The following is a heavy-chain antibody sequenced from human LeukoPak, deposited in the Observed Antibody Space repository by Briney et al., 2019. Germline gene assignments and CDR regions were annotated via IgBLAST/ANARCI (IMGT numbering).Heavy chain of an antibody. CDR1: GGSISSYY. CDR2: IYTSGST. J-gene: IGHJ4*02. CDR3: ARCQYSSSSTCDFDY. Sequence: SETLSLTCTVSGGSISSYYWSWIRQPAGKGLEWIGRIYTSGSTNYNPSLKSRVTISVDTSKNQFSLKLSSVTAADTAVYYCARCQYSSSSTCDFDYWGQGTLVTVSS. D-gene: IGHD6-6*01. V-gene: IGHV4-4*07.